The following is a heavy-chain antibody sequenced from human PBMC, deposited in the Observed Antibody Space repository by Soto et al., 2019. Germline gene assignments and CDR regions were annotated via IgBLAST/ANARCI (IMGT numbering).Heavy chain of an antibody. J-gene: IGHJ4*01. CDR2: IYYRGST. CDR3: ARFGLHFDY. Sequence: PSETLSLTCTVSGGSLSSYYWSWIRQPPGKGLEWIGSIYYRGSTYYNPSLKSRVTISVDTFKSQFSLKLSSVTAADTDVYYCARFGLHFDYWGQGTLVPVSS. CDR1: GGSLSSYY. D-gene: IGHD3-10*01. V-gene: IGHV4-59*05.